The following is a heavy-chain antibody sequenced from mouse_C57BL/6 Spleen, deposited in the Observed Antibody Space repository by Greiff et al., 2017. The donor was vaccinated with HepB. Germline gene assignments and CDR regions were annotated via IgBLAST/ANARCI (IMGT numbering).Heavy chain of an antibody. CDR1: GYSITSGYY. CDR2: ISYDGSN. CDR3: AREEGGYYAFEY. Sequence: EESGPGLVKPSQSLSLTCSVTGYSITSGYYWDWIRQFPGNKLEWMGYISYDGSNNYNPSLKNRISITRDTSKNQFFLKLNSVTTEDTATYYCAREEGGYYAFEYWGQGTTLTVSS. J-gene: IGHJ2*01. V-gene: IGHV3-6*01. D-gene: IGHD2-3*01.